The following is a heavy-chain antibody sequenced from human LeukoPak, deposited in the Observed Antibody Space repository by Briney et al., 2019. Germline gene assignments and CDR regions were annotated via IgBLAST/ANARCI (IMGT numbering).Heavy chain of an antibody. Sequence: PGGSLRLSCAGSGFTFSSYDMNWVRQAPGKGLEWVSSISGSSSYIYYADSVKGQFTISRDNAKNSLYLQMNSLRVEDRAVYYCARGSSNVAARNNWFDPWGQRTLVTVSS. CDR1: GFTFSSYD. CDR3: ARGSSNVAARNNWFDP. V-gene: IGHV3-21*01. J-gene: IGHJ5*02. D-gene: IGHD6-6*01. CDR2: ISGSSSYI.